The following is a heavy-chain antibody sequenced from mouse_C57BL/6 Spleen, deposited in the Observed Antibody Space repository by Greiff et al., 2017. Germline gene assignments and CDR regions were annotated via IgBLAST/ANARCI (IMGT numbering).Heavy chain of an antibody. CDR1: GFSLTSYG. CDR2: IWSGGST. V-gene: IGHV2-2*01. J-gene: IGHJ2*01. CDR3: ARNFDYPYYFDY. Sequence: VQLQQSGPGLVQPSQSLSITCTVSGFSLTSYGVHWVRQSPGKGLEWLGVIWSGGSTDYNAAFISRLSISKDNSKSQVFFKMHSLQADDTAIYYCARNFDYPYYFDYWGQGTTLTVSS. D-gene: IGHD2-4*01.